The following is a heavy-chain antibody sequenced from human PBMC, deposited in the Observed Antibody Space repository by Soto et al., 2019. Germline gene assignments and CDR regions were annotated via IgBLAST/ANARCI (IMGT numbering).Heavy chain of an antibody. CDR3: AKVPSGYCYPSYYYGLDV. CDR2: ISGSGGST. V-gene: IGHV3-23*01. D-gene: IGHD3-22*01. Sequence: GGSLRLSYAASGFTISSYARSWVRQAPGKGLEWVSAISGSGGSTYYADSVKGRFTISRDNSKNTLYLQMNSLRAEDTAVYYCAKVPSGYCYPSYYYGLDVLGQGITVTVSS. J-gene: IGHJ6*02. CDR1: GFTISSYA.